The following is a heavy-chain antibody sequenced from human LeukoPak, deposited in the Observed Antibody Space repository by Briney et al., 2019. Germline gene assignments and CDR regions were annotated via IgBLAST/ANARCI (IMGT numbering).Heavy chain of an antibody. D-gene: IGHD1-26*01. CDR3: ARDYPGSYSDY. CDR1: GYTFTGYY. V-gene: IGHV1-2*02. J-gene: IGHJ4*02. Sequence: GASVKVSCKASGYTFTGYYMHWVRQAPGQGLEWMGWINPNSGGTNYAQKFQGRVTMTRDTSISTAYMELRSLRSDDTAVYYCARDYPGSYSDYWGQGTLVTVSS. CDR2: INPNSGGT.